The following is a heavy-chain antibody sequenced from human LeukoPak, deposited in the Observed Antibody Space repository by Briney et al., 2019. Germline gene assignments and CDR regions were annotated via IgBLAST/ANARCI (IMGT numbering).Heavy chain of an antibody. J-gene: IGHJ4*02. V-gene: IGHV4-30-4*01. D-gene: IGHD3-10*01. Sequence: SETLSLTCTVSGGSISSGDYYWSWIRQPPGKGLEWIGYIYYSGSTYYNPSLQSRVTISVDTSKNQFSLKLSSVTAADTAVYYCARALDEFGSFDHWGQGTLVTVSS. CDR1: GGSISSGDYY. CDR2: IYYSGST. CDR3: ARALDEFGSFDH.